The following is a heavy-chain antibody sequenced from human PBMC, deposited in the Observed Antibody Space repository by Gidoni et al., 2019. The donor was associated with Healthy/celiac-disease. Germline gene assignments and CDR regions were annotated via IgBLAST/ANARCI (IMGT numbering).Heavy chain of an antibody. V-gene: IGHV3-73*01. Sequence: EVQLVAAGCGLVPPGGSLKLSCSASGFTFSGSAMHWVRQASGKGLEWVGRIRSKANSYATAYAASVKGRFTISRDDSKNTAYLQMNSLKTEDTAVYYCTRLTTSFDYWGQGTLVTVSS. D-gene: IGHD4-17*01. J-gene: IGHJ4*02. CDR1: GFTFSGSA. CDR2: IRSKANSYAT. CDR3: TRLTTSFDY.